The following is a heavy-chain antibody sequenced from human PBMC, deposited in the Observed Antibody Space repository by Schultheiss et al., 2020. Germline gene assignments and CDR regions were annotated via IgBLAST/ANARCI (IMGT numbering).Heavy chain of an antibody. Sequence: SETLSLTCAVYGGSFSGYYWSWIRQPPGKGLEWIGEINHSGSTNYNPSLKSRVTISVDTSKNQFSLKLTSVTAADTAVYYCARGREWCSSASCYYWFDPWDQGILVTVSS. CDR2: INHSGST. V-gene: IGHV4-34*01. CDR1: GGSFSGYY. J-gene: IGHJ5*02. CDR3: ARGREWCSSASCYYWFDP. D-gene: IGHD2-2*01.